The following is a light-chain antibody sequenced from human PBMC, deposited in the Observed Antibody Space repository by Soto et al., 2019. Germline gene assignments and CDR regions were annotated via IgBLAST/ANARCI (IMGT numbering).Light chain of an antibody. CDR3: SSYTSGITYV. Sequence: QSVLTQPASVSGSPGQSITISCTGTSSAVGRYNYVSWYQQHPGKVPKLMIYEVSNRPSGVSNRFSGSKSGNTASLTISGLQAEDEADDYCSSYTSGITYVFGTGTKVTVL. J-gene: IGLJ1*01. CDR2: EVS. V-gene: IGLV2-14*01. CDR1: SSAVGRYNY.